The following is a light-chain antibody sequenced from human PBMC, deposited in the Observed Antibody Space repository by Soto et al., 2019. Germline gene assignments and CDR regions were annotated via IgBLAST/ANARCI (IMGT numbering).Light chain of an antibody. CDR2: GAS. CDR1: QSFSSSF. Sequence: EIVLTQSPGTLSLSPGERATLSCRASQSFSSSFLAWYQQRPGQAPRLLIYGASSRAPGIPDRFSGSGSGKVFTLTINRLEAEDFAVYYCQQHGSSPFTFGPGTKVDIK. J-gene: IGKJ3*01. CDR3: QQHGSSPFT. V-gene: IGKV3-20*01.